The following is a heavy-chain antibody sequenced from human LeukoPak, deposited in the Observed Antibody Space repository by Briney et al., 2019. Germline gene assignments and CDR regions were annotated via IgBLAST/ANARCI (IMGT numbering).Heavy chain of an antibody. CDR1: GASTNSSSYY. CDR3: ARVIAAAGPILEDNWFDP. V-gene: IGHV4-39*01. Sequence: SETLSLTCTVSGASTNSSSYYWGWIRQPPGKGLEWIGSVHYSGSTYYNPSLKSRVTMPVDTSKNQLSLKLSSVTAADTAVYYCARVIAAAGPILEDNWFDPWGQGTLVTVSS. CDR2: VHYSGST. J-gene: IGHJ5*02. D-gene: IGHD6-13*01.